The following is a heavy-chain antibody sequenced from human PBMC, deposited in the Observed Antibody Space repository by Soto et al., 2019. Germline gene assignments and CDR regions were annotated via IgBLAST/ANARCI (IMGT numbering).Heavy chain of an antibody. D-gene: IGHD3-10*01. CDR2: IYYSGST. J-gene: IGHJ4*02. CDR3: ARIARRTTKYYYGSGSSPLFDY. CDR1: GGSISSYY. V-gene: IGHV4-59*01. Sequence: QVQLQESGPGLVKPSETLSLTCTVSGGSISSYYWSWIRQPPGKGLEWIGYIYYSGSTNYNPSLTSRVTISVDTSKHQFSLKLSSVTAADTAVYYCARIARRTTKYYYGSGSSPLFDYWGQGTLVTVSS.